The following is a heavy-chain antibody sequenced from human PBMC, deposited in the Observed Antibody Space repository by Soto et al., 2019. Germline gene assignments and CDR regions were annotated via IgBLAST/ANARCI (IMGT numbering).Heavy chain of an antibody. D-gene: IGHD1-26*01. CDR1: GYNFDSYG. V-gene: IGHV1-18*04. CDR3: VRDVLVESGSFVCH. Sequence: QVQLVQSRAEVRKPGASVRVTCQAYGYNFDSYGLNWVRQAPGQGPQWMGWISTYTGNTDIAPRFQGRLILTTDTSTSTAYMELRSLRSDDTDVYYCVRDVLVESGSFVCHCGQGTLFTFSS. CDR2: ISTYTGNT. J-gene: IGHJ4*02.